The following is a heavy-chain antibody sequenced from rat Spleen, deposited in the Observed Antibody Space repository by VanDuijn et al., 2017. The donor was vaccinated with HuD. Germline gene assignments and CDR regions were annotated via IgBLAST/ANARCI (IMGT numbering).Heavy chain of an antibody. CDR3: AGSEGTQYYLPFADGGQGTLVTVSADA. D-gene: IGHD3-2*01. CDR1: GYSITSAYR. Sequence: EVQLQESGPGLVIPSQSLSLTCSVTGYSITSAYRWNWIRQFPGNKLEWMGYINSAGNANYNPSLKSRISITRDTSKNQFFLQVNSLSTEEASAYYGAGSEGTQYYLPFADGGQGTLVTVSADAWGQGASVSVSS. CDR2: INSAGNA. J-gene: IGHJ4*01. V-gene: IGHV3-3*01.